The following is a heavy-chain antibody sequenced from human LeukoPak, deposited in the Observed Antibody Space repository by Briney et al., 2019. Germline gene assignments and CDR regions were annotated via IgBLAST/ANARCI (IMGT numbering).Heavy chain of an antibody. D-gene: IGHD1-26*01. Sequence: KAGRSLRLSCVASGFTFSSYSMNWVRQAPGKGLEWVSSISSSSSYIYYADSVKGRFTISRDNAKNSLYLQMNSLRAEDTAVYYCARDSPYSGSLPGGAHFDYWGQGTLVTVSS. CDR2: ISSSSSYI. V-gene: IGHV3-21*01. J-gene: IGHJ4*02. CDR1: GFTFSSYS. CDR3: ARDSPYSGSLPGGAHFDY.